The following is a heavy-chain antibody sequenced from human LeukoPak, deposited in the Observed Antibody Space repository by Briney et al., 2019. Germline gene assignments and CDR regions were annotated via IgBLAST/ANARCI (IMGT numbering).Heavy chain of an antibody. CDR2: INTNTGNP. J-gene: IGHJ4*02. CDR3: GKGDRGGWYYFDY. CDR1: GYTFTSYA. Sequence: GASVKVSCKASGYTFTSYAMNWVRQAPGQGLEWMGWINTNTGNPTYAQGFTGRFVFSLDTSVSTAYLQISSLKAGDTAVYYCGKGDRGGWYYFDYWGQGTLVTVSS. V-gene: IGHV7-4-1*02. D-gene: IGHD6-19*01.